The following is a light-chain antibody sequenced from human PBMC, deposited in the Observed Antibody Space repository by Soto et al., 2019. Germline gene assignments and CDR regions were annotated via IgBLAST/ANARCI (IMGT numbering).Light chain of an antibody. CDR2: DAS. CDR3: QQFNSYPL. J-gene: IGKJ4*01. V-gene: IGKV1-13*02. CDR1: QGISSA. Sequence: AIQLTQSPSSLSASVGDRVTITCRASQGISSALAWYQQKPGKAPKLLIYDASSLESGVPSRFSDSGSGTDFTLTISSLQPEDFATYYCQQFNSYPLFGGGTKVAIK.